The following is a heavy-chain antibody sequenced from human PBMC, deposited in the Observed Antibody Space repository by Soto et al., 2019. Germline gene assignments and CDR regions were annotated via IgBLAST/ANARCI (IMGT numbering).Heavy chain of an antibody. D-gene: IGHD1-26*01. CDR2: INGDNGET. V-gene: IGHV1-3*01. J-gene: IGHJ4*02. Sequence: ASVKVSCKPSAYTFTHYGRRWLRQAAGQRLEWMGWINGDNGETKYSQKFQGRVTITRDISATTVSMELNSLRAEDTAVYYCAKNVYWDPSGLDYWGQGTLVTVSS. CDR1: AYTFTHYG. CDR3: AKNVYWDPSGLDY.